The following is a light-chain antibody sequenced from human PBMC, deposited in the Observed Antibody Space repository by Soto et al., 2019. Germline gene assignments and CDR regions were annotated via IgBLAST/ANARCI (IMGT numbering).Light chain of an antibody. CDR2: EVT. J-gene: IGLJ1*01. CDR1: SGDIGSYNR. Sequence: QSALTQPASVSGSPGQSITISCTGTSGDIGSYNRVSWYQQHPGKAPKLLIYEVTDRPSGVSNRFSGSESGNTASLTISGLQAEDEAEYYCSSYTNINTRACVFGTGTKVTVL. CDR3: SSYTNINTRACV. V-gene: IGLV2-14*01.